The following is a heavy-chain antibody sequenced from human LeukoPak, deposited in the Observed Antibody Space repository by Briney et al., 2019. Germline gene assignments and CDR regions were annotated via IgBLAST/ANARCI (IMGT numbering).Heavy chain of an antibody. CDR1: GGSISSYY. J-gene: IGHJ4*02. V-gene: IGHV4-59*12. CDR3: ARKIDSSGYFS. CDR2: IYYSGST. D-gene: IGHD3-22*01. Sequence: SETLSLTCTVSGGSISSYYWSWIRQPPGKGLEWIGYIYYSGSTNYNPSLKSRVTISVDTSKNQFSLKLSSVTAVDTAVYYCARKIDSSGYFSWGQGILVTVSS.